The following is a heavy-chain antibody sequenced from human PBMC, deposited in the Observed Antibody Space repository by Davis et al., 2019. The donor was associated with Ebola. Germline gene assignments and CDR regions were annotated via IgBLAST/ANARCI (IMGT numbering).Heavy chain of an antibody. CDR1: GFTFSSYW. CDR2: IKQDGSEK. J-gene: IGHJ6*02. Sequence: GESLKISCAASGFTFSSYWMSWVRQAPGKGLEWVANIKQDGSEKYYVDSVKGRFTISRDNAKNSLYLQMNSLRAEDTAVYYCAKGDDYVWGSYRYDYYYYYGMDVWGQGTTVTVSS. CDR3: AKGDDYVWGSYRYDYYYYYGMDV. V-gene: IGHV3-7*01. D-gene: IGHD3-16*02.